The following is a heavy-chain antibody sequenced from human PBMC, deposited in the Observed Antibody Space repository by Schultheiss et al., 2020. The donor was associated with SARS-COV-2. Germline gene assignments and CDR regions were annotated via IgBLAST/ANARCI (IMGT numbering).Heavy chain of an antibody. CDR3: AKGGDIVVAGNAFDI. CDR1: GGSISSYY. J-gene: IGHJ3*02. CDR2: IYYSGST. Sequence: SETLSLTCTVSGGSISSYYWSWIRQPPGKGLEWIGYIYYSGSTNYNPSLKSQVTISVDTSKNQFSLKLSSVTAADTAVYYCAKGGDIVVAGNAFDIWGQGTMVTV. D-gene: IGHD2-15*01. V-gene: IGHV4-59*01.